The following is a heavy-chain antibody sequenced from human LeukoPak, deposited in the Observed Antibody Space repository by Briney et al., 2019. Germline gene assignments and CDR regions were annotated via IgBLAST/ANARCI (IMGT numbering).Heavy chain of an antibody. V-gene: IGHV3-66*01. CDR3: ARDQLYYLGSGSLTVGPFHGMDV. CDR1: GFTVSSNY. D-gene: IGHD3-10*01. Sequence: GGSLRLSCAASGFTVSSNYMSWVRQAPGRGLEWVSVIYSGGGTYYAESVKGRFTISRDNSKNTLYLQLNSLRAEDTAVYYCARDQLYYLGSGSLTVGPFHGMDVWGQGTTVTVS. CDR2: IYSGGGT. J-gene: IGHJ6*02.